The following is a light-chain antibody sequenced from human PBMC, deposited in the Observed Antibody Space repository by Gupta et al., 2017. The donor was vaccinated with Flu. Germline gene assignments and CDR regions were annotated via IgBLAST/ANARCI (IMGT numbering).Light chain of an antibody. J-gene: IGLJ1*01. CDR2: RNN. Sequence: QSVLTQPPSVSGTPGQRVTISCSGSISDIGNHFVYWYQQLPGTAPKRLIFRNNLRPSGVPDRGSASKSGNSASLDIDGLRSDDEGDDYCETWSDSSTEVFGTGTKVTVL. V-gene: IGLV1-47*01. CDR1: ISDIGNHF. CDR3: ETWSDSSTEV.